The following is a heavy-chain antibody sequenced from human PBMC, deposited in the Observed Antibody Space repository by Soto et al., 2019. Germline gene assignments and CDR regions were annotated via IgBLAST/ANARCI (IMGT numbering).Heavy chain of an antibody. D-gene: IGHD6-13*01. CDR3: ARSAGKGGMAAPIDS. J-gene: IGHJ4*02. CDR1: GFTFSNYG. CDR2: IWYDGSNK. V-gene: IGHV3-33*01. Sequence: VQLVESGGGVVQPGRSLRLSCAPSGFTFSNYGMLWVRQAPGMGLEWVAVIWYDGSNKYYADSVKGRFTISRDNSKNTLFLQMNSLRAEDTAVYYCARSAGKGGMAAPIDSWGQGTLVTVSS.